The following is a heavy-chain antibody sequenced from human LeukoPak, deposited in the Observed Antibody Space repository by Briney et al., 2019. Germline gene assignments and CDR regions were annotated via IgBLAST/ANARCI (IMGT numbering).Heavy chain of an antibody. J-gene: IGHJ3*02. CDR2: MNPNSGNT. CDR3: ARAPYYYDSSGLDDAFDI. D-gene: IGHD3-22*01. CDR1: GYTFTSYD. V-gene: IGHV1-8*01. Sequence: VASVKVSCKASGYTFTSYDIHWVRQATGQGLEWMGWMNPNSGNTGYAQKFQGRVTMTRNTSISTAYMELSSLRSEDTAVYYCARAPYYYDSSGLDDAFDIWGQGTMVTVSS.